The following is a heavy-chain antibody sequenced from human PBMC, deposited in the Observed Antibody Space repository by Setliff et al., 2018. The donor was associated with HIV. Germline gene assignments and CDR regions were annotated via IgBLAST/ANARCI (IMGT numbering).Heavy chain of an antibody. CDR2: IYANGDT. D-gene: IGHD3-10*01. Sequence: PGGSLRLSCAVSGFTVSSRYMSWVREAPGKGLEWISVIYANGDTHYAASVQGRFTVSRDTYRNTLDLQMNNLKGDDTATYFCARHSGTTAAGYIDSWGQGTRVTVSS. CDR3: ARHSGTTAAGYIDS. J-gene: IGHJ4*02. V-gene: IGHV3-66*04. CDR1: GFTVSSRY.